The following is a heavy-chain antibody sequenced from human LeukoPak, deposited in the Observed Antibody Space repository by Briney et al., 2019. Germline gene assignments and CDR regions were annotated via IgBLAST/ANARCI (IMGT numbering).Heavy chain of an antibody. CDR2: IYPGDSDT. Sequence: GESLKISCKGSGYSFTSYWIGWVRQMPGKGLEWMGIIYPGDSDTRYSPSFQGQVTISADKSISTPYLQWSSLKASDTAMYYCARLLYYYDSSGYYPGGFDYWGQGTLVTVSS. J-gene: IGHJ4*02. D-gene: IGHD3-22*01. V-gene: IGHV5-51*01. CDR3: ARLLYYYDSSGYYPGGFDY. CDR1: GYSFTSYW.